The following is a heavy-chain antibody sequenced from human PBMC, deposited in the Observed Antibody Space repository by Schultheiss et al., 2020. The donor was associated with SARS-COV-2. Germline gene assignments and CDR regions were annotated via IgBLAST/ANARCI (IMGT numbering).Heavy chain of an antibody. CDR1: GGSIISGDYY. D-gene: IGHD7-27*01. J-gene: IGHJ6*02. CDR2: IYYSGST. CDR3: ARVPIKLGIPYYYYYGMDV. V-gene: IGHV4-30-4*01. Sequence: SETLSLTCTVSGGSIISGDYYWSWIRQPPGKGLEWIGYIYYSGSTYYNPSLKSRVTISVDTSKNQFSLKLSSVTAADTAVYYCARVPIKLGIPYYYYYGMDVWGQGTTVTVSS.